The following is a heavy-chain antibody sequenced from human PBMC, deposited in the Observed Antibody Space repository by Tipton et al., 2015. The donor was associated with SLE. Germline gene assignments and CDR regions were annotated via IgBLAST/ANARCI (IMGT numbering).Heavy chain of an antibody. CDR3: ARDHGYYDSSGSTGAFDI. D-gene: IGHD3-22*01. Sequence: SLRLSCAASGFTFRSYEMNWVRQAPGKGLEWVSVIYSGGSTYYADSVKGRFTISRDNSKNTLYLQMNSLRAEDTAVYYCARDHGYYDSSGSTGAFDIWGQGTMVTVSS. CDR2: IYSGGST. V-gene: IGHV3-53*01. CDR1: GFTFRSYE. J-gene: IGHJ3*02.